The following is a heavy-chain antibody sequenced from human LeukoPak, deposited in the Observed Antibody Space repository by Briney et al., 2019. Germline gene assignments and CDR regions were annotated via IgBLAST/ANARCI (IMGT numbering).Heavy chain of an antibody. V-gene: IGHV3-23*01. CDR1: GFTFSSYA. D-gene: IGHD3-22*01. J-gene: IGHJ4*02. CDR2: ISGSGGST. CDR3: ARVNNYYDSSGYYPLDY. Sequence: PGGSLRLSCAASGFTFSSYAMSWVRQAPGKGLEWVSAISGSGGSTYYADSVKGRFTISRDNSKNTLYLQMNSLRAEDTAVYYCARVNNYYDSSGYYPLDYWGQGTLVTVSS.